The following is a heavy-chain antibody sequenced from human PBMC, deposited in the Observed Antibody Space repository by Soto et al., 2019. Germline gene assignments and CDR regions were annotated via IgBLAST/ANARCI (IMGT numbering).Heavy chain of an antibody. J-gene: IGHJ2*01. CDR1: GGSFSGYY. Sequence: PSETLSLTCAVYGGSFSGYYWSWIRQPPGKGLEWIGEINHSGSTNYNPSLKSRVTISVDTSKNQFSLKLSSVTAADTAVYHCASSSSRSDWYFDLWGRGTLVTVSS. V-gene: IGHV4-34*01. CDR3: ASSSSRSDWYFDL. CDR2: INHSGST. D-gene: IGHD6-6*01.